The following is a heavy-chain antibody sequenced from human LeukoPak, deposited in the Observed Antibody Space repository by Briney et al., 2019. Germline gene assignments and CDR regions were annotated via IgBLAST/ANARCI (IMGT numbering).Heavy chain of an antibody. CDR1: GFTFSSHG. V-gene: IGHV3-33*01. CDR2: IWYDGSNK. Sequence: GGSLRLSCAASGFTFSSHGMHWVRQAPGKGLEWVAVIWYDGSNKYYADSVKGRFTISRDNSKNMLYVEMNSLRVEDTAVYYCVRWGSGKVMDVWGKGTTVTVSP. CDR3: VRWGSGKVMDV. J-gene: IGHJ6*04. D-gene: IGHD7-27*01.